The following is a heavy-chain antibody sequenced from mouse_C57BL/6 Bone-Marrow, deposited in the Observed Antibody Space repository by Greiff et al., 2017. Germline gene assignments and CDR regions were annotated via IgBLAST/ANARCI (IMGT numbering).Heavy chain of an antibody. J-gene: IGHJ1*03. V-gene: IGHV2-3*01. CDR2: IWGEGST. Sequence: QVQLKQSGPGLVAPSQSLSITCTVPGFSLTSYGVSWVRQPPGKGLEWLGVIWGEGSTNSHSALISRLSISKDKSKSQVFLKLNSLQTDDTATYYGAKPPGWYFGVWDTGTTVTVSS. CDR3: AKPPGWYFGV. CDR1: GFSLTSYG.